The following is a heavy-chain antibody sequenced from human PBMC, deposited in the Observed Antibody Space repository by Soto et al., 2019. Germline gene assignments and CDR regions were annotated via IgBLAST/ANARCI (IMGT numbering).Heavy chain of an antibody. V-gene: IGHV4-59*01. D-gene: IGHD3-10*01. CDR2: VSYSGST. Sequence: SETLSLTCTVFGDSITSYYWSWIRQPPGKGLEWIGYVSYSGSTNYNPSLKSRVIISPDTSKNQFSLKLSSVTATDTAVYYCARGRRLRGPFDYYYYMDVWGKGTTVTVSS. CDR1: GDSITSYY. CDR3: ARGRRLRGPFDYYYYMDV. J-gene: IGHJ6*03.